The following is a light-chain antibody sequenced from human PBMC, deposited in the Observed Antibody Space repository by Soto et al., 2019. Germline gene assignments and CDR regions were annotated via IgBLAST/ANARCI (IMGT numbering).Light chain of an antibody. J-gene: IGLJ1*01. Sequence: QSALTQPPSVSGSPGQSVTISCTGTSSDVGSYNRVSWYQHPPGTAPKLMIYEVSNRPSGVPDRFSGSKSGNTASLTISGLQAEDEADYYCNSYTSSNTYVFGTGTKLTVL. CDR1: SSDVGSYNR. CDR2: EVS. CDR3: NSYTSSNTYV. V-gene: IGLV2-18*02.